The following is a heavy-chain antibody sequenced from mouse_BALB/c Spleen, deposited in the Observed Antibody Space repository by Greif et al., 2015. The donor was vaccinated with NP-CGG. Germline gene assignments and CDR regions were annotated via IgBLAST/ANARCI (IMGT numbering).Heavy chain of an antibody. Sequence: EVKLMESGAELVRPGALVKLSCKASGFNIKDYYMHWVKQRPEQGLEWIGWIDPENGNTIYDPKFQGKASITADTSSNTAYLQLSSLTSEDAVVYYCARSMTYYGNWFAYWGQGTLVTVSA. CDR2: IDPENGNT. V-gene: IGHV14-1*02. J-gene: IGHJ3*01. D-gene: IGHD2-10*01. CDR3: ARSMTYYGNWFAY. CDR1: GFNIKDYY.